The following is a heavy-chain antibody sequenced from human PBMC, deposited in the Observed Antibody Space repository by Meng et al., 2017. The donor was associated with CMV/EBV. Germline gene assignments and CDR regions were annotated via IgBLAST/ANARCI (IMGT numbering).Heavy chain of an antibody. V-gene: IGHV1-18*01. CDR3: ARDPAWSVITPRRGFDY. D-gene: IGHD2-15*01. Sequence: QVPLVQSGTEVKKPGASVKVSCKASGYTFTSYGISWVRQAPGQGLEWMGWISAYNGNTNYAQKLQGRVTMTTDTSTSTAYMELRSLRSDDTAVYYCARDPAWSVITPRRGFDYWGQGTLVTVSS. CDR1: GYTFTSYG. CDR2: ISAYNGNT. J-gene: IGHJ4*02.